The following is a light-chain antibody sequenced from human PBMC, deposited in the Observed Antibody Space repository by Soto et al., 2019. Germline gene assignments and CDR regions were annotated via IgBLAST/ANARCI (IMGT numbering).Light chain of an antibody. Sequence: EIVLTQSPATLSLSPGEGATLSCRASQSVSSYLAWYQQKPGQAPRLLIYDASNRATGFPARFSGSGSGTDFTRTISSLEPEDFAVYYCQHRSNWPLTFGGGTKVEIK. CDR2: DAS. CDR3: QHRSNWPLT. V-gene: IGKV3-11*01. J-gene: IGKJ4*01. CDR1: QSVSSY.